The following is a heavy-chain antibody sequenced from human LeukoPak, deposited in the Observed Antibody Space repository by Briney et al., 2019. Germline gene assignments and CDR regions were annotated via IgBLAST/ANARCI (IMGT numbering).Heavy chain of an antibody. Sequence: GGSLRLCCAASGFSLSSYAMSWVRQAPGKGLEWVSAISGSGESTYYVDSVKGRFTISRDSSKNTLYLLMNSLRAEDTAVYYCAKRSCSRTSCPIDYWGQGTLVTVSS. CDR1: GFSLSSYA. V-gene: IGHV3-23*01. CDR3: AKRSCSRTSCPIDY. J-gene: IGHJ4*02. CDR2: ISGSGEST. D-gene: IGHD2-2*01.